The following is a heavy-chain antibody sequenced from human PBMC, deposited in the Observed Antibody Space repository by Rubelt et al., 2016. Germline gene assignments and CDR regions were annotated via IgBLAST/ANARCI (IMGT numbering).Heavy chain of an antibody. V-gene: IGHV3-23*01. D-gene: IGHD2-2*01. Sequence: EVQLLESGGGLVQPGGSLRLSCAASGFTFSSYAMSWVRQAPGKGLEWVSAISGSGDSTLHADSVKGRFTISRDNSKSTLYLQMNSLRAEDTAVYYCAKDLRDIVVIPPHAFDIWGQGTMVTVSS. J-gene: IGHJ3*02. CDR1: GFTFSSYA. CDR2: ISGSGDST. CDR3: AKDLRDIVVIPPHAFDI.